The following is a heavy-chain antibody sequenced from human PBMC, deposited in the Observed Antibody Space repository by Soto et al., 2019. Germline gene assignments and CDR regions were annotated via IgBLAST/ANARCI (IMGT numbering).Heavy chain of an antibody. CDR2: VSIDGIRK. Sequence: QVQLVESGGGVVQPGRSLRLTCAASGFIFSGSGMHWVRLAPGKGLEGVALVSIDGIRKYYGDSVKGRFTSSRDNAENTLYLQMNSLRAEDTAVYYCARWVGGSMYDNSGKYDSWGQGTLVTVSS. D-gene: IGHD3-22*01. V-gene: IGHV3-30*03. J-gene: IGHJ5*01. CDR1: GFIFSGSG. CDR3: ARWVGGSMYDNSGKYDS.